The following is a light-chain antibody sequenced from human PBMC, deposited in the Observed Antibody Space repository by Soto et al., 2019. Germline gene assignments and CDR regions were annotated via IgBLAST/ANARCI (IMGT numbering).Light chain of an antibody. CDR1: SSNIGSNY. J-gene: IGLJ2*01. CDR2: GNS. V-gene: IGLV1-47*01. Sequence: QSVVTQPPSASGTPGQRVTISCSGGSSNIGSNYVYWYKQLPGTAPKLLAYGNSQRPSGVPDRFSGSKSGTSASLAITGLRSEDEADYYCAVWDDSLSGVIFGGGTQLTVL. CDR3: AVWDDSLSGVI.